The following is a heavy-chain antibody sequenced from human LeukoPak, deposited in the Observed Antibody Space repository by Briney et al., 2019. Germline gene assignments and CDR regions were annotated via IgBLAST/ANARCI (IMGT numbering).Heavy chain of an antibody. CDR3: ARDRLSVPRL. CDR1: GFTLNSDF. Sequence: ASVKVSCKASGFTLNSDFMHWLRQAPGQGLEWLGWINSNTGGTNYAEKFEGRIAMTRDRSLNTVYMELNGLRHDDTAVYFCARDRLSVPRLWGQGTLVTVSS. CDR2: INSNTGGT. D-gene: IGHD2-8*01. V-gene: IGHV1-2*02. J-gene: IGHJ4*02.